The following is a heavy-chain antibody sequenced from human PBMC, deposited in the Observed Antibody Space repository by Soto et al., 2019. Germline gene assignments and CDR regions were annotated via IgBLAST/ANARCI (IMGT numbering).Heavy chain of an antibody. CDR1: GGSISSSSYY. CDR2: IYYSGST. Sequence: SETLSLTCTVSGGSISSSSYYWGWIRQPPGKGLEWIGSIYYSGSTYYNPSLKSRVTISVDTSKNQFSLKLSSVAAADTAVYYCSRLYYYGSGSYSPGYNWFDPWGQGTLVTVSS. J-gene: IGHJ5*02. V-gene: IGHV4-39*01. D-gene: IGHD3-10*01. CDR3: SRLYYYGSGSYSPGYNWFDP.